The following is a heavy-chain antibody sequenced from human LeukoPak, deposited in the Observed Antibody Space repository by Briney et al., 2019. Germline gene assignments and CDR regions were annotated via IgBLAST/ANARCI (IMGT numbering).Heavy chain of an antibody. D-gene: IGHD2-2*01. Sequence: GGSLRLSCAASGFTFSSYAMSWVRQAPGKGLEWVSAISGSGGSTYYADSVKGRFTISRDNSKNTLYLQMNSLRAEDTAVYYCAKDKGYCSSTSCSPADYWGQGTLVTVSS. CDR3: AKDKGYCSSTSCSPADY. J-gene: IGHJ4*02. V-gene: IGHV3-23*01. CDR2: ISGSGGST. CDR1: GFTFSSYA.